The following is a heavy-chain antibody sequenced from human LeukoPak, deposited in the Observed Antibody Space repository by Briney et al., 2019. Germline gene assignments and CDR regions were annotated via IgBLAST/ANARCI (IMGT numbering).Heavy chain of an antibody. D-gene: IGHD2-15*01. Sequence: PGGSLRLSSAASGFTFSSYWMSWVRQAPGKGLERVANIKQDGSEKYYVDSVKGRFTISRDNAKNSLYLQMNSLRAEDTAVYYCARDRGVHCSGGSCYSGWFDPWGQGTLVTVSS. CDR1: GFTFSSYW. V-gene: IGHV3-7*01. CDR3: ARDRGVHCSGGSCYSGWFDP. J-gene: IGHJ5*02. CDR2: IKQDGSEK.